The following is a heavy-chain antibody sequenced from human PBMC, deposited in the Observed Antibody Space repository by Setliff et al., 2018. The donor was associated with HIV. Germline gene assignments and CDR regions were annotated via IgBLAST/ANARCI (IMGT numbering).Heavy chain of an antibody. CDR2: IYSDGRT. D-gene: IGHD3-16*01. Sequence: GGSLRLSCAASGFTVSDTHMTWVRQAPGKGLEWVSFIYSDGRTYYAESVKGRFTISRDDSKNTLYLQMHSLRVEDTAAYYCAKGVKWLAPWGQGIQVTVSS. CDR3: AKGVKWLAP. J-gene: IGHJ5*02. V-gene: IGHV3-53*01. CDR1: GFTVSDTH.